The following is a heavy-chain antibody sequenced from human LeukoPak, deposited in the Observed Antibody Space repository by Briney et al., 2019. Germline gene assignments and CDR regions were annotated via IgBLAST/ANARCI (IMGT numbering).Heavy chain of an antibody. CDR1: GFTFSSYA. V-gene: IGHV3-23*01. CDR3: AKEHNSGWSRNAFDI. J-gene: IGHJ3*02. D-gene: IGHD6-19*01. CDR2: ISGSGDFA. Sequence: GGSLRLSCAASGFTFSSYAMSWVRQAPGKGLEWVSAISGSGDFAYYADSVKGRFTISRDNSKNTLYLQMNSLRAEDTAVYYCAKEHNSGWSRNAFDIWGQGTMVTVSS.